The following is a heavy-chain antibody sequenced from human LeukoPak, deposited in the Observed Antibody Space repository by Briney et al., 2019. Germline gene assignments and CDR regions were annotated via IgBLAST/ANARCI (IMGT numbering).Heavy chain of an antibody. J-gene: IGHJ4*02. D-gene: IGHD2-21*01. CDR2: ISGSGGST. V-gene: IGHV3-23*01. CDR1: GFTFSSYA. CDR3: AKAGYSYCGGDCYFDY. Sequence: PGGSLRLSCAASGFTFSSYAMSWVRQAPGKGLEWVSAISGSGGSTYYADSVKGRFTISRDNSKNTLYLQMNSLRAEDTAVYYCAKAGYSYCGGDCYFDYWGQGTLVTVSS.